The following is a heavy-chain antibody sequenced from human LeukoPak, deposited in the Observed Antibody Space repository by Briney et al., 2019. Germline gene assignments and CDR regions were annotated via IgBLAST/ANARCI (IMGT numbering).Heavy chain of an antibody. CDR1: GDSIITYY. CDR3: ARHSRGYDSEFGY. CDR2: MYYSGST. V-gene: IGHV4-59*08. J-gene: IGHJ4*02. D-gene: IGHD5-12*01. Sequence: ASETLSLTCTVPGDSIITYYWSWIRQPPGKGLEWIGYMYYSGSTNYNPSLKSRVTISVDKSRNQFSLTLSSVTAADTAVYYCARHSRGYDSEFGYWGQGTLVTVSS.